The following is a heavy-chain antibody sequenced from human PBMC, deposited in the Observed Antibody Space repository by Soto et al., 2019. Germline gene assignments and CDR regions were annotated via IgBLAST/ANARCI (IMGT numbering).Heavy chain of an antibody. D-gene: IGHD6-19*01. V-gene: IGHV3-21*01. J-gene: IGHJ4*02. CDR1: GFTFSSYS. CDR3: VRGASGWYGLDY. CDR2: ISSSSSYI. Sequence: GGSLRLSCAASGFTFSSYSMNWVRQAPGKGLEWVSTISSSSSYIYYADSVKGRFTISRDNAKNALYLQMNSLRAEDTAVYYCVRGASGWYGLDYWGQGTLVTVSS.